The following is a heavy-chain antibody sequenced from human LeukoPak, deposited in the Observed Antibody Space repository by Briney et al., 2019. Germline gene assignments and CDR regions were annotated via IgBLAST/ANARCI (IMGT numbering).Heavy chain of an antibody. CDR2: VIPILGTT. D-gene: IGHD1-26*01. CDR3: ARDDGSATLGFDS. CDR1: GTTFSRSA. J-gene: IGHJ5*01. Sequence: VASVKVSCKASGTTFSRSAISWVRQAPGQGLEWMGGVIPILGTTNYAQKFQDRVSITTDESTSTAYMEVSSLRSVDMAVYYCARDDGSATLGFDSWGQGTLVTVSS. V-gene: IGHV1-69*05.